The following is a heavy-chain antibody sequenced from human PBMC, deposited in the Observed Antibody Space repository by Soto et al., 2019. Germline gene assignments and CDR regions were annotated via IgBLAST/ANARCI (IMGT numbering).Heavy chain of an antibody. J-gene: IGHJ5*02. Sequence: QVQLVQSGAEVKKPGSSVKVSCKASGGTFSNYAITWVRQAPGQGLEWLGRIIPIFGTANYAQKFQGRLTITADEHTTTAYMELSSLRSDDKAVYYCAKDGCREGYFGNSFDPWGQGTLVTVSS. CDR2: IIPIFGTA. CDR3: AKDGCREGYFGNSFDP. CDR1: GGTFSNYA. V-gene: IGHV1-69*15. D-gene: IGHD5-12*01.